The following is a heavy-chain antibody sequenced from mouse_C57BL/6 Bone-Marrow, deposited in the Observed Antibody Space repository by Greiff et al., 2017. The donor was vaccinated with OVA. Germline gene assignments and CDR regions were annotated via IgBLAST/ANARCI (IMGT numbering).Heavy chain of an antibody. CDR1: GYTFTDYC. J-gene: IGHJ3*01. CDR3: ARRYVSSAAWFAY. V-gene: IGHV1-34*01. D-gene: IGHD1-1*01. CDR2: IYPNSGGT. Sequence: VQLQQSGPELVKPGASVKMSCKASGYTFTDYCMPWVKQSPGQGLEWIGYIYPNSGGTGYNQKFKGKATLTVDTSSSTAYMELRSLTSEDSAVYYCARRYVSSAAWFAYWGQGTLVTVSA.